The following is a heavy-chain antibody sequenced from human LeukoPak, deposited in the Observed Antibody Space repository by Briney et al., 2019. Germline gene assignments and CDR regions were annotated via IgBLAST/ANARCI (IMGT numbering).Heavy chain of an antibody. V-gene: IGHV3-23*01. CDR3: AKDHSGSHYRHDY. J-gene: IGHJ4*02. D-gene: IGHD1-26*01. CDR1: GFTFSNYY. CDR2: SIRIGADP. Sequence: GGSLRLSCAASGFTFSNYYMSWVRQAPGEGLEWVSSIRIGADPIYADSVEGRFSISRDDSENTLYLQMSSLRADDTAVYYCAKDHSGSHYRHDYWGQGTLVTVSS.